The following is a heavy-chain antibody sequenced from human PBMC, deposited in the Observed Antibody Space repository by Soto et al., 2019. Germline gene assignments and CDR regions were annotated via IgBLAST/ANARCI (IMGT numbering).Heavy chain of an antibody. CDR2: ISAYNGNT. CDR1: GYTFTSYG. CDR3: ARDVLWFGELLLWFDP. D-gene: IGHD3-10*01. V-gene: IGHV1-18*01. Sequence: QVQLVQSGAEVKKPGASVKVSCKASGYTFTSYGISWVRQAPGQGLEWMGWISAYNGNTNYAQKLQGRVTMTTDTXTXXADMELRSLRSDDTAVYYCARDVLWFGELLLWFDPWGQGTLVTVSS. J-gene: IGHJ5*02.